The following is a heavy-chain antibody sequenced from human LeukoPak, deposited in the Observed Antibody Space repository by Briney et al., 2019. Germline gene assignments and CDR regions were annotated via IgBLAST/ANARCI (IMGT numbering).Heavy chain of an antibody. CDR1: GYTFSTYG. CDR3: ATSLYCSSTNCYALYFQH. CDR2: INPNRGGT. V-gene: IGHV1-2*02. J-gene: IGHJ1*01. Sequence: GASVKVSCKASGYTFSTYGISWVRQAPGQGLEWMGWINPNRGGTNYAQKFQGRVTMTRDTSISTAYMELSRLRSDDTAVYYCATSLYCSSTNCYALYFQHWGQGTLVTVSS. D-gene: IGHD2-2*01.